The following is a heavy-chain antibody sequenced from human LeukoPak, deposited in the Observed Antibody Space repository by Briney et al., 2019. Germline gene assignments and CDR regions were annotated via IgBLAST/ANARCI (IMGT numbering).Heavy chain of an antibody. D-gene: IGHD3-22*01. J-gene: IGHJ1*01. CDR2: IYPGDSDT. Sequence: GESLKISCKGSGYSFTNYWIGWVRQMPGKGLEYMGIIYPGDSDTRYSPSFQGQVTISADKSISTAYLQWSSLKASDTAMYYCARAIGPSYYYDSSGHEYFQHWGQGTLVTVSS. CDR3: ARAIGPSYYYDSSGHEYFQH. V-gene: IGHV5-51*01. CDR1: GYSFTNYW.